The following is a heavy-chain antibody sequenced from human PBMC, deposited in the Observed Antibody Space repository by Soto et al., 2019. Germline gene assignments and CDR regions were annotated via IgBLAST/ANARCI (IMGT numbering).Heavy chain of an antibody. D-gene: IGHD2-2*01. CDR2: IYYSGST. CDR1: GGSISSYY. V-gene: IGHV4-59*01. CDR3: ARDWGVVGPAAKYSYYDMEV. J-gene: IGHJ6*02. Sequence: PSETLSLSCTVSGGSISSYYWSWIRQPPGKGLEWIGYIYYSGSTTYNPSIKRRVTISVDTSKNQFSLTLSPLTAADTAVYYCARDWGVVGPAAKYSYYDMEVWGQGATVT.